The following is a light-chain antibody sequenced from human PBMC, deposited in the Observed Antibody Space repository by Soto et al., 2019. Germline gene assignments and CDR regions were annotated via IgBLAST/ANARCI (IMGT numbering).Light chain of an antibody. Sequence: AIRMTQSPSSFSASTGDRVTITCRASKDISNYLAWYQQRPGEPPKLLIYGTSTLQSGVPSRFSGSRSGTDFTLTISCLQSEDFATYYCQHYESFPWTFGQGTKVE. CDR1: KDISNY. CDR2: GTS. CDR3: QHYESFPWT. V-gene: IGKV1-8*01. J-gene: IGKJ1*01.